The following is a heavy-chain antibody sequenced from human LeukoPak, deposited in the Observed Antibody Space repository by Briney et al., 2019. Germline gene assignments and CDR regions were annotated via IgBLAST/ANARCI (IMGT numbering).Heavy chain of an antibody. D-gene: IGHD4-23*01. CDR2: ISSSSSYI. V-gene: IGHV3-11*06. J-gene: IGHJ6*02. Sequence: GGSLRLSCAASGFTFSDYYMSWIRQAPGKGLEWVSSISSSSSYIYYADSVKGRFTISRDNAKNSLYLQMNSLRAEDTAVYYCASDGGNGYYYYYGMDVWGQGTTVTVSS. CDR1: GFTFSDYY. CDR3: ASDGGNGYYYYYGMDV.